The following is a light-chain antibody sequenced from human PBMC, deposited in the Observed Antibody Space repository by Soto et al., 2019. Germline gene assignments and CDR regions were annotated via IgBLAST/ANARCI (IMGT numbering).Light chain of an antibody. V-gene: IGKV3-20*01. Sequence: EIVLTQSPGFLSLSPGERATLSCRASQNVDSSFFAWYQQKPGQAPRLLIYGASKRATGIPDRFSGSGSGTDFTLTISRLEPEDFAVYYCQQYVSSVTFGQGTKVEIK. J-gene: IGKJ1*01. CDR2: GAS. CDR1: QNVDSSF. CDR3: QQYVSSVT.